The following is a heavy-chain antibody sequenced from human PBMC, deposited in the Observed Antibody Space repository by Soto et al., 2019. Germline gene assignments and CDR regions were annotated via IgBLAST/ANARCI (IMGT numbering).Heavy chain of an antibody. J-gene: IGHJ4*02. CDR1: GGTFSSYA. Sequence: QVQLVQSGAEVKKPGSSVKVSCKASGGTFSSYAISWVRQAPGQGLEWMGGIIPIFGTANYAQKFQGRVXIXAXXSTSTAYMELSSLRSEDTAVYYCARDLSSGSPPDYWGQGTLVTVSS. CDR3: ARDLSSGSPPDY. CDR2: IIPIFGTA. V-gene: IGHV1-69*12. D-gene: IGHD3-22*01.